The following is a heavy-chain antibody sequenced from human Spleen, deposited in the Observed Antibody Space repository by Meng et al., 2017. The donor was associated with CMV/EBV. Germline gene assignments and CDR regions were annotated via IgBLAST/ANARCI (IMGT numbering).Heavy chain of an antibody. CDR2: MNPNSGNT. Sequence: ASVKVSCKASGYTFTAHYFHWVRQATGQGLEWMGWMNPNSGNTGYAQKFQGRVTITRNTSISTAYMELSSLRSEDTAVYYCARPGYSSSWDWFDPWGQGTLVTVSS. J-gene: IGHJ5*02. CDR1: GYTFTAHY. CDR3: ARPGYSSSWDWFDP. V-gene: IGHV1-8*03. D-gene: IGHD6-13*01.